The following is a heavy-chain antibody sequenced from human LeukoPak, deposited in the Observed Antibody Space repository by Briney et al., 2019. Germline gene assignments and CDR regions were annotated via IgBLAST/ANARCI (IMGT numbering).Heavy chain of an antibody. CDR1: GFTFSTYA. CDR3: AKGTVGLSEWSQRGSFDY. CDR2: INRTVENT. D-gene: IGHD3-3*01. Sequence: GGSLRLSCTASGFTFSTYAMNWVRRAPGKGLEWVSSINRTVENTYYADSVKGRFTISRDNSKNMVHLQMNSLRGDDTAVYYCAKGTVGLSEWSQRGSFDYWGQRALVTVSS. V-gene: IGHV3-23*01. J-gene: IGHJ4*02.